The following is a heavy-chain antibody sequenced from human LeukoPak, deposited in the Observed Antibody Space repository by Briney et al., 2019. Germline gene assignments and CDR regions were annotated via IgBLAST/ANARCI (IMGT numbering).Heavy chain of an antibody. V-gene: IGHV4-4*02. Sequence: SETLSLTCAVSGGSISSSNWWSWVRQPPGKGLEWIGEIYHSGSTNYNPSLKSRVTVSVDKSKNQFSLKLSSVTAADTAVYYCARDPNPYYYDSSGYWNWFDPWGQGTLVTVSS. CDR3: ARDPNPYYYDSSGYWNWFDP. CDR2: IYHSGST. D-gene: IGHD3-22*01. J-gene: IGHJ5*02. CDR1: GGSISSSNW.